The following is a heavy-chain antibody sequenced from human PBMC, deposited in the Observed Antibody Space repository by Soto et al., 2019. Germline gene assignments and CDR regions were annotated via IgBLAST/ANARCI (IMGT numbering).Heavy chain of an antibody. J-gene: IGHJ4*02. CDR2: TYYRSKWYN. D-gene: IGHD1-7*01. Sequence: SQTLSLTCVISGDSVSSNSAAWNWIRQSPSRGLEWLGRTYYRSKWYNDYAVSVKSRITINPDTSKNQFSLQLNSVTPEDTAVNYCARGITGTGMLVFDYWGQGTLVTVTS. V-gene: IGHV6-1*01. CDR3: ARGITGTGMLVFDY. CDR1: GDSVSSNSAA.